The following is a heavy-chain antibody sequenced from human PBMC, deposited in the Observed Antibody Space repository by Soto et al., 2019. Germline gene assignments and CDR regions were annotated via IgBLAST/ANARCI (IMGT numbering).Heavy chain of an antibody. CDR2: MNPNSGNT. J-gene: IGHJ4*02. D-gene: IGHD6-19*01. Sequence: QVQLVQSGAEVKKPGASVKVSCKASGYTFTSYEINWVRQATGQGLEWMGWMNPNSGNTGYAQKLEGSITMTRNTSISTAYMELSRLRSEDTAVYYCARGQSGYSSGWSPNDYWGQGTLVTVSS. V-gene: IGHV1-8*01. CDR1: GYTFTSYE. CDR3: ARGQSGYSSGWSPNDY.